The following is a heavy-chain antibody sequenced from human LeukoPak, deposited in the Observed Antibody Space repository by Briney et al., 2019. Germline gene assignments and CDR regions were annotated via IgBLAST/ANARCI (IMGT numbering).Heavy chain of an antibody. CDR2: ITGSGSTI. CDR3: ASIPSRRQLVDY. CDR1: GFTFSSYE. Sequence: QAGGSLRLSCVASGFTFSSYEMNWVRQAPGKGLEWVSYITGSGSTIYYADSVRGRFTISRDNAKNSLYLQMNSLRAEDTAVYYCASIPSRRQLVDYWGQGTLVIVSS. V-gene: IGHV3-48*03. J-gene: IGHJ4*02. D-gene: IGHD6-13*01.